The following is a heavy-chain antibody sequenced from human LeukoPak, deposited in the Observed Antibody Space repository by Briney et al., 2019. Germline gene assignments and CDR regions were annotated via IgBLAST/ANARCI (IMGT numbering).Heavy chain of an antibody. CDR2: IQSDGNNK. Sequence: GGSLRLSCAASGFIFSSYDIHWVRQAPGKGLEWVAFIQSDGNNKYYADSVKGRFTISRDNSKNTLYLQMNSLRAEDTAAYYCAKNVSRVYWGQGTLVTVSS. D-gene: IGHD3-10*02. CDR1: GFIFSSYD. CDR3: AKNVSRVY. J-gene: IGHJ4*02. V-gene: IGHV3-30*02.